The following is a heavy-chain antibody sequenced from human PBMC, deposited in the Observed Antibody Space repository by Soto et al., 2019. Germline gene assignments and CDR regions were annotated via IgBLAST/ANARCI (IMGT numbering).Heavy chain of an antibody. D-gene: IGHD3-3*01. CDR2: ISYDGEKE. V-gene: IGHV3-30*18. J-gene: IGHJ5*02. Sequence: GGSLRLSCAASGFAFRSYGMNWVRQAPGKGLEWVALISYDGEKEYYADSVKGRFTISRDNSENTLFLRMSSLTTDDSGVYFCAKAGFTVSGEGFDPWGQGTRVTVSS. CDR1: GFAFRSYG. CDR3: AKAGFTVSGEGFDP.